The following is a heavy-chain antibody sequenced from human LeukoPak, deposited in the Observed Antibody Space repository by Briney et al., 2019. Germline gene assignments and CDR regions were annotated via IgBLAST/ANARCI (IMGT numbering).Heavy chain of an antibody. V-gene: IGHV3-74*01. J-gene: IGHJ4*02. CDR3: AREEGTFDY. Sequence: PGGSLRLSCAASGFTFSSYWMHWVRQAPGKGLVWVSRISPDGDSTADADSVKGRFTISRDNAKNSLYLQMNSLRAEDTAVYYCAREEGTFDYWGQGTLVTVSS. CDR1: GFTFSSYW. CDR2: ISPDGDST. D-gene: IGHD3-10*01.